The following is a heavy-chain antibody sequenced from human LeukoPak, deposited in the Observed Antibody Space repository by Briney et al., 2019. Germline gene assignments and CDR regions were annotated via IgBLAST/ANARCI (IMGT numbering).Heavy chain of an antibody. D-gene: IGHD3-3*01. J-gene: IGHJ6*03. V-gene: IGHV4-39*07. CDR1: GGSISSSSYY. Sequence: PSETLSLTCTASGGSISSSSYYWGWIRQPPGKGLEWIGSIYYSGSTYYNPSLKSRVTISVDTSKNQFSLKLSSVTAADTAVYYCARSIWSGYYTRYYYYYMDVWGKGTTVTVSS. CDR3: ARSIWSGYYTRYYYYYMDV. CDR2: IYYSGST.